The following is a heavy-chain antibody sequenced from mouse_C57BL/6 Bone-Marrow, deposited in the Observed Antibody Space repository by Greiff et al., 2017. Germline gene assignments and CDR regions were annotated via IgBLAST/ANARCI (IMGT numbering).Heavy chain of an antibody. CDR2: ISSGSSTI. D-gene: IGHD2-12*01. Sequence: EVLLVESGGGLVKPGGSLKLSCAASGFTFSGYGMHWVRQAPEQGLEWVAYISSGSSTIYYADTVKGRFTFSRDNAKNTLFLQMTSLGSEDTAMDCCAWYDCDYAMDDWGQGTSVTVSS. CDR3: AWYDCDYAMDD. CDR1: GFTFSGYG. V-gene: IGHV5-17*01. J-gene: IGHJ4*01.